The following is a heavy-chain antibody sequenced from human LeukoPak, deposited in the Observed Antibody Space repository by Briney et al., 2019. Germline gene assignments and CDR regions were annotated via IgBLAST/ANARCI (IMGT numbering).Heavy chain of an antibody. D-gene: IGHD3-16*01. CDR2: ISLGTS. J-gene: IGHJ4*02. V-gene: IGHV4-59*08. Sequence: SQTLSLTCRLSADTLSTLYWSWVRQTPGSGLEWIRHISLGTSESNPSLRSPITISVDTSKNEFNLRLRSVTAAATAQYCAAQDNRQSYGQYFDHWGQGALVSVSS. CDR3: AQDNRQSYGQYFDH. CDR1: ADTLSTLY.